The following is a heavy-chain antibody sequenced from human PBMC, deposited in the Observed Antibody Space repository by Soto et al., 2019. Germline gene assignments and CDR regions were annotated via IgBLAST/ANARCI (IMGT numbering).Heavy chain of an antibody. D-gene: IGHD2-2*01. V-gene: IGHV4-4*07. Sequence: RSLTCRVSAVSIPSYYWSWIRQSAGGGLVWVGRINTDGLSTYSPSFKSRLTMSLDTSKNQVSLLLVSVTAADTAVDLCARVPDAVVKSEDYYGLDVWGKGTTVTVS. CDR1: AVSIPSYY. J-gene: IGHJ6*04. CDR2: INTDGLS. CDR3: ARVPDAVVKSEDYYGLDV.